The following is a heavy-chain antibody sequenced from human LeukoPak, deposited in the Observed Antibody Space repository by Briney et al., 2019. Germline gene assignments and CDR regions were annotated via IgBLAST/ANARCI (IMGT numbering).Heavy chain of an antibody. CDR1: GGSISSSSYY. D-gene: IGHD1-26*01. CDR3: ARHEYSGSYYGLSWFDP. J-gene: IGHJ5*02. Sequence: PSETLSLTCTVSGGSISSSSYYWGWIRQPPGKGLEWIASIYCSGSTYYNPSLKSRVTISVDTSKNQLSLTLSSLTAADTAVYYCARHEYSGSYYGLSWFDPWGQGTLVTVPS. CDR2: IYCSGST. V-gene: IGHV4-39*01.